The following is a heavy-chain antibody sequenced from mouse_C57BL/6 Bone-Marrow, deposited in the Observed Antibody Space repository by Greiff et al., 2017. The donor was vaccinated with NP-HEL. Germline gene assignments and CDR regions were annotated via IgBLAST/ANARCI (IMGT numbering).Heavy chain of an antibody. Sequence: VKLMESGPGLVQPSQSLSITCTVSGFSLTSYGVHWVRQPPGKGLEWLGVIWSGGSTDYNAAFISRLSISKDNSKSQVFFKMNSLQADDTAIYYCAKMGYDYDLDYWGQGTTLTVSS. CDR1: GFSLTSYG. J-gene: IGHJ2*01. D-gene: IGHD2-4*01. CDR3: AKMGYDYDLDY. V-gene: IGHV2-4*01. CDR2: IWSGGST.